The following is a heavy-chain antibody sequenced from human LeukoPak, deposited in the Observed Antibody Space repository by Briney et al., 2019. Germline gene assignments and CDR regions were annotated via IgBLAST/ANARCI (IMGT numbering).Heavy chain of an antibody. J-gene: IGHJ6*02. D-gene: IGHD6-19*01. V-gene: IGHV3-23*01. CDR1: GFTFSSYA. Sequence: GGSLRLSCAASGFTFSSYAMSWVRQAPGKGLEWVSAISGSGGSTYYADSVKGRFTISRDNSKNTLYLQMNSLRVEDTAVYYCAQQAVAGWGYYYGMDVWGQGTTVTVSS. CDR3: AQQAVAGWGYYYGMDV. CDR2: ISGSGGST.